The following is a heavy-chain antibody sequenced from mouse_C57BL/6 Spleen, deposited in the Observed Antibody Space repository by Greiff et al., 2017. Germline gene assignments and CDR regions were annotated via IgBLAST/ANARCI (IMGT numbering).Heavy chain of an antibody. CDR3: ARRELRYGYFDV. CDR2: INPNNGGT. J-gene: IGHJ1*03. V-gene: IGHV1-22*01. CDR1: GYTFTDYN. D-gene: IGHD1-1*01. Sequence: DVKLQESGPELVKPGASVKMSCKASGYTFTDYNMHWVKQSHGKSLEWIGYINPNNGGTSYNQKFKGKATLTVNKSSSTAYMELRSLTSEDSAVYYCARRELRYGYFDVWGTGTTVTVSS.